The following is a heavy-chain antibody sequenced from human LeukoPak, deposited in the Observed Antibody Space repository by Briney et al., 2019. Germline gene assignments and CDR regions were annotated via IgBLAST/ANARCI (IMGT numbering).Heavy chain of an antibody. CDR1: GGSISSSSYY. V-gene: IGHV4-39*01. D-gene: IGHD6-19*01. CDR2: IYYSGST. J-gene: IGHJ6*04. Sequence: SETLSLTCTVSGGSISSSSYYWGWIRQPPGKGLEWIGSIYYSGSTYYNPSLKSRVTISVDTSKNQFSLKLSSVTAADTAVYYCARHGTTSGGWPLGFWGKGTTVTVSS. CDR3: ARHGTTSGGWPLGF.